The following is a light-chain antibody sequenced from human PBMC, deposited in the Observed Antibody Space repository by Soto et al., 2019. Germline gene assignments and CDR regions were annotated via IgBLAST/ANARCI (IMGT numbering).Light chain of an antibody. CDR3: FSFTTTSTHV. CDR2: EVN. CDR1: SSDIGAYDY. J-gene: IGLJ1*01. Sequence: QSALTQPASLSGSPGQSITISCTGTSSDIGAYDYVSWFQQHPGKAPKLMISEVNNRPSGVSNRFSGSQSGNTAYLTISGLQVEDEAEDFCFSFTTTSTHVFGTGTKLTVL. V-gene: IGLV2-14*01.